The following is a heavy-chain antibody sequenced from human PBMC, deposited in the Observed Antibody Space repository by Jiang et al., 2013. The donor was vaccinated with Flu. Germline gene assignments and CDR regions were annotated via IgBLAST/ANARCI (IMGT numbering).Heavy chain of an antibody. Sequence: VQLVESGGGVVQPGRSLRLSCAASGFTFSRNTMHWVRQAPGKGLEWVAAISYSAGSKDSADSVKGRFTISRDNSKNTLYLQMNSLRVEDTAVYYCARVSRGDYDAFENWGQGTVVTVSS. CDR2: ISYSAGSK. V-gene: IGHV3-30-3*01. J-gene: IGHJ3*02. D-gene: IGHD3-10*01. CDR3: ARVSRGDYDAFEN. CDR1: GFTFSRNT.